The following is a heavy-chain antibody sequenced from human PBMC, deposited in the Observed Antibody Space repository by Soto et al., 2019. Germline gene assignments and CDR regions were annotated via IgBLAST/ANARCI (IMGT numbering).Heavy chain of an antibody. D-gene: IGHD3-10*01. CDR1: GGSISSSSYY. J-gene: IGHJ4*02. Sequence: NPSETLSLTCTVSGGSISSSSYYWGWIRQPPGKGLEWIGSIYYSGSTYYNPSLKSRVTISVDTSKNQFSLKLSSVTAADTAVYYCAGHHDAGFGELGVHGPPYYWGQGTLVTVSS. V-gene: IGHV4-39*01. CDR2: IYYSGST. CDR3: AGHHDAGFGELGVHGPPYY.